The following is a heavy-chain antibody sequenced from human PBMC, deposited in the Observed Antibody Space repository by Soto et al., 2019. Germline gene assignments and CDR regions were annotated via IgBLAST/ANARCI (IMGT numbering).Heavy chain of an antibody. CDR1: GYTLTELS. CDR3: ATEFAPSYYFDY. CDR2: IDPGGGDT. Sequence: AASVKVSCKVSGYTLTELSMHWVRQAPGKGLEWMGVIDPGGGDTSYAQKFQGRVTMTRDTSTGTVYMELSSLRSEDTAVYYCATEFAPSYYFDYWGQGTLVTVSS. J-gene: IGHJ4*02. V-gene: IGHV1-24*01.